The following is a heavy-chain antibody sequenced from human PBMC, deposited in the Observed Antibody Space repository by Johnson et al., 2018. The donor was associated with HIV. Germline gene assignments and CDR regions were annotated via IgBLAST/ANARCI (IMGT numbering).Heavy chain of an antibody. CDR2: ISWNSGSI. J-gene: IGHJ3*02. V-gene: IGHV3-9*01. Sequence: VQLVESGGGLVQPDRSLRLSCAASGFTFDDYAMHWVRQAPGKGLEWVSGISWNSGSIGYADSVKGRFTISRDNAKNSLYLQMNSLRAEDTALYYCAKSTNRKLGIGNDAFDIWGQGTMVTVSS. D-gene: IGHD7-27*01. CDR3: AKSTNRKLGIGNDAFDI. CDR1: GFTFDDYA.